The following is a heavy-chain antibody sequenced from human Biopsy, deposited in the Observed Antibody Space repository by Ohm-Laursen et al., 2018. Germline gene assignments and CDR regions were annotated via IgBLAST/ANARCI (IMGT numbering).Heavy chain of an antibody. V-gene: IGHV1-69*06. D-gene: IGHD1-14*01. CDR3: ARDTELLSIGLDYNFGMVV. CDR1: GDRFSNYP. CDR2: VIPIFNTP. Sequence: SVKVSCKISGDRFSNYPISWVQQAPGQGLEWMGGVIPIFNTPKYAQRFQGRVTITADRSTTTAYMELSSLRSEDTAVYYCARDTELLSIGLDYNFGMVVWGQGTTVTVSS. J-gene: IGHJ6*02.